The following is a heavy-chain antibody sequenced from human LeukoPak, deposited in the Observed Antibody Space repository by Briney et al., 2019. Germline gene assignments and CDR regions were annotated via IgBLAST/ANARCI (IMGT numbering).Heavy chain of an antibody. V-gene: IGHV4-59*08. D-gene: IGHD3-9*01. CDR2: IYYSGST. CDR3: ARHLRYYDILTGYGAYYGMDV. CDR1: GGSISSYY. Sequence: SETLSLTCTVSGGSISSYYWSWIRQPPGKGLEWIGYIYYSGSTNYNPSLKSRVTISVDTSKNQFSLKLSFVTAADTAVYYCARHLRYYDILTGYGAYYGMDVWGQGTTVTVSS. J-gene: IGHJ6*02.